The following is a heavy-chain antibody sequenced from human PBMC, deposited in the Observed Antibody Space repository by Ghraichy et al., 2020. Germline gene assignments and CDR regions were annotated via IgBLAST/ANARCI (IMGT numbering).Heavy chain of an antibody. CDR2: IKDDGGET. D-gene: IGHD2-21*02. V-gene: IGHV3-7*02. CDR3: AAFGMTSSIDY. CDR1: GFTFSRNW. Sequence: GGSLRLSCVASGFTFSRNWMTWVRQAPGQGLEWVTTIKDDGGETYYVDSVKGRFTTSRDNARNSLFLQMNSLRVEDTAVYYCAAFGMTSSIDYWGQGILVTVST. J-gene: IGHJ4*02.